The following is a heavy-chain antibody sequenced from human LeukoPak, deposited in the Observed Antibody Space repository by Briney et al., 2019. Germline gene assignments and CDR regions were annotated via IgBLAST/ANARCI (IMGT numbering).Heavy chain of an antibody. CDR2: IYTSGST. Sequence: SETLSLTCTVSGGSISSYYWSWIRQPAGKGLEWIGRIYTSGSTNYNPSLKSRVTMSVDTSKNQFSLKLRSVTAADTAVYYYAREGRYGEVGYWGQGTLVTVSS. CDR3: AREGRYGEVGY. CDR1: GGSISSYY. V-gene: IGHV4-4*07. D-gene: IGHD4-17*01. J-gene: IGHJ4*02.